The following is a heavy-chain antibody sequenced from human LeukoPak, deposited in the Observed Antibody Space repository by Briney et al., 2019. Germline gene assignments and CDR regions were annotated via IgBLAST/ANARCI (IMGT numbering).Heavy chain of an antibody. CDR2: IYPGDSDT. CDR1: EYSFTSYW. Sequence: GESLQISCQGSEYSFTSYWIGWVRQLPGKGLEWMGIIYPGDSDTRYSPSFQGHVTISADKSISTAYLQWSSLKASDTAMYYCARPGGIAAQFDYWGQGTLVTVSS. V-gene: IGHV5-51*01. J-gene: IGHJ4*02. D-gene: IGHD6-13*01. CDR3: ARPGGIAAQFDY.